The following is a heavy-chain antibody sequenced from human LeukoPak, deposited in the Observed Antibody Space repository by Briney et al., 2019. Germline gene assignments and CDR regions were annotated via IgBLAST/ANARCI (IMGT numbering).Heavy chain of an antibody. CDR3: ASIMVRGVTH. Sequence: PGGSLRLSCAASGFTFSSYEMNWVRQAPGKGLEWVSYISSSGSTIYYADSVKGRFTISRDNAKNSLYLQMNSLRAEDTAVYYCASIMVRGVTHWGQGTLVTVSS. J-gene: IGHJ4*02. D-gene: IGHD3-10*01. CDR1: GFTFSSYE. V-gene: IGHV3-48*03. CDR2: ISSSGSTI.